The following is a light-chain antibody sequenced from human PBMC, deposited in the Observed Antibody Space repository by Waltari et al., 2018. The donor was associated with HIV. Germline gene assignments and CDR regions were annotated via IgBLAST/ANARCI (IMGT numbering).Light chain of an antibody. CDR3: QQLDSYPRT. CDR2: SAS. J-gene: IGKJ1*01. V-gene: IGKV1-9*01. Sequence: DIQLTQSPSFLSASVGDRVTITCRANQNIRAYLAWSQQKPGKAPPLLIYSASTVQRGVPSRFSGSGSGAEFTLTIISLQPEDFATYYCQQLDSYPRTFGHGTKVEI. CDR1: QNIRAY.